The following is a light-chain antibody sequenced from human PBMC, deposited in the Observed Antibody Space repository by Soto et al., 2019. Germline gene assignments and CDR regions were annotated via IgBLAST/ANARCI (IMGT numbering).Light chain of an antibody. Sequence: DICMTQSPASLAVSLGERATINCKSSQSILSGSNNKNYLAWYQQKPGQPPKLLIYWASTRESGVPARFSGSGSGTDFSLTISSLQSEDVALYYCHQYYSSPWTFGQGTKVDIK. V-gene: IGKV4-1*01. CDR2: WAS. CDR3: HQYYSSPWT. CDR1: QSILSGSNNKNY. J-gene: IGKJ1*01.